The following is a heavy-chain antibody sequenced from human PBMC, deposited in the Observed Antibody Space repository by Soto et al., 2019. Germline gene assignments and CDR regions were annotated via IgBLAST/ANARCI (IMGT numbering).Heavy chain of an antibody. V-gene: IGHV1-18*01. CDR2: INTYNGNT. CDR3: AMVDVYVTPSPQDV. Sequence: QVQLVQSGAEVKNPGASVKVSCKASGYTFTRYGIGWARQAPGQGLEWMGWINTYNGNTNYAQNVQGRVTLTTDTSKSTAYMELRRLRANDTAIYYCAMVDVYVTPSPQDVWGQGTTVIVSS. J-gene: IGHJ6*02. CDR1: GYTFTRYG. D-gene: IGHD3-16*01.